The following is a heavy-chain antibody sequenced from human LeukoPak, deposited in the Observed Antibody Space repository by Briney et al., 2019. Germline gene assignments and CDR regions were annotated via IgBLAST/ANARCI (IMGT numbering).Heavy chain of an antibody. V-gene: IGHV4-59*08. Sequence: SETLSLTCAVSGGSISSYYWSWIRQPPGKGLEWIGYIYYSGSTNYNPSLKSRVTISVDTSKNQFSLNLSSVTAADTAVYYCARGGNAFDIWGQGTMVTVSS. CDR3: ARGGNAFDI. CDR1: GGSISSYY. J-gene: IGHJ3*02. CDR2: IYYSGST. D-gene: IGHD1-26*01.